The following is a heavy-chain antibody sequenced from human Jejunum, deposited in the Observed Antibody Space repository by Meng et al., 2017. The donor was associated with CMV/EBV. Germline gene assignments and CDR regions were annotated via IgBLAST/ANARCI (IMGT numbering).Heavy chain of an antibody. CDR1: GFTFGGFG. Sequence: AASGFTFGGFGLHWVRQAPGKGLEWVAFIRYDGSNHYYADSVKGRFTISRDNSKNTLSLHMNSLRPEDTAVFYCAKEEGTGSTPDCWGQGTLVTISS. V-gene: IGHV3-30*02. D-gene: IGHD1-26*01. J-gene: IGHJ4*02. CDR2: IRYDGSNH. CDR3: AKEEGTGSTPDC.